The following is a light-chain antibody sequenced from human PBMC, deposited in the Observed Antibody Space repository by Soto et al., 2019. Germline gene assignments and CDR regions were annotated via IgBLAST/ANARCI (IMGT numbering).Light chain of an antibody. V-gene: IGKV1-5*01. Sequence: DIQMTQSPSTLSASVGDRVTITCRASQSISSRLAWYQQKPGKAPNLLIYDASSLESGVPSRFSSSGSGTEFTLTINSLQPDDFATYYCQQYHTYSYTFGQGTKLEIK. J-gene: IGKJ2*01. CDR3: QQYHTYSYT. CDR2: DAS. CDR1: QSISSR.